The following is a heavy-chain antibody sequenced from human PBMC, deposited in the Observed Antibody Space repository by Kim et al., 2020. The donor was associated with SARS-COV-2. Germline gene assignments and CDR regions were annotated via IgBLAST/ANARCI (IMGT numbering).Heavy chain of an antibody. Sequence: SETLSLTCTVSGGSISNYYWNWIRQPPGKGLEWIGYIYYSGSTNYNPSLKSRVSISVDTSKNQFSLKLTSVTASDTAVYYCARMPMVRGVVGWFDPWGQGTLVTVSS. D-gene: IGHD3-10*01. CDR1: GGSISNYY. V-gene: IGHV4-59*01. J-gene: IGHJ5*02. CDR2: IYYSGST. CDR3: ARMPMVRGVVGWFDP.